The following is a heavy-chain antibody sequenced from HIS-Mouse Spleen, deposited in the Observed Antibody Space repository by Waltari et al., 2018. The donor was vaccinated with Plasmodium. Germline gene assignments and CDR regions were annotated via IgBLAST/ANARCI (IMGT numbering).Heavy chain of an antibody. CDR1: GFTFSSYG. J-gene: IGHJ4*02. D-gene: IGHD6-13*01. V-gene: IGHV3-30*18. CDR3: AKDRRSSSWYVDY. Sequence: QVQLVESGGGVVQPGRSLRLSCAASGFTFSSYGMHWVRQAPGKGLEWVAVISYDGSNKYYADSVKGRFTISRDNSKNTLYLQMNSRRAEDTAVYYCAKDRRSSSWYVDYWGQGTLVTVSS. CDR2: ISYDGSNK.